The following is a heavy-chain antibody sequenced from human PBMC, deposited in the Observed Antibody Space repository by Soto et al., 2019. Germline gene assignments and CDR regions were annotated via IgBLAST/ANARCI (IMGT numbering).Heavy chain of an antibody. Sequence: PSETLSLTCTVSGGSITSGGYSWTWIRQSPGKGLEWIGYTYQSGSAYYNPSLKSRVTISVDRSKNQFSLNLTSVTAADTAVYYCARDYYGMDVWGQVXTVTVYS. CDR2: TYQSGSA. V-gene: IGHV4-30-2*06. J-gene: IGHJ6*02. CDR3: ARDYYGMDV. CDR1: GGSITSGGYS.